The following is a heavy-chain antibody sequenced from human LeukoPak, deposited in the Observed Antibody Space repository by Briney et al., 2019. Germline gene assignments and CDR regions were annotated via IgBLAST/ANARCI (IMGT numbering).Heavy chain of an antibody. CDR1: GFTFSSYG. Sequence: PGRSLRLSCAASGFTFSSYGMHWVRQAPGKGLEWVAVISYDGSNKDYADSVKGRFTISRDNSKNTLYLQMNSLRAEDTAVYYCAKGNQRRQYYFDYWGQGTLVTVSS. D-gene: IGHD1-14*01. V-gene: IGHV3-30*18. CDR2: ISYDGSNK. J-gene: IGHJ4*02. CDR3: AKGNQRRQYYFDY.